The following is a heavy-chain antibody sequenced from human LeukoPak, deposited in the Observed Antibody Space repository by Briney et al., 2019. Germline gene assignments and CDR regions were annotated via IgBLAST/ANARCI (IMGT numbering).Heavy chain of an antibody. D-gene: IGHD6-19*01. Sequence: SETLSLTCTVSGDSINNDYWTRIRQPPGKGLEWIGYMYNSGSTKYNPSLKSRVTILPDTSQNQFSLNLTSVTAADTAFYCCARVHSSGWSGNAFDIWGQGRMVTVSS. CDR3: ARVHSSGWSGNAFDI. V-gene: IGHV4-59*12. CDR2: MYNSGST. J-gene: IGHJ3*02. CDR1: GDSINNDY.